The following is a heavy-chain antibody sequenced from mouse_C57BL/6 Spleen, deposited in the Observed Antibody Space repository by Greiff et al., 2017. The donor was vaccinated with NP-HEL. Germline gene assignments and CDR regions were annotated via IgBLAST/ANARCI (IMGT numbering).Heavy chain of an antibody. CDR1: GFTFTDYE. D-gene: IGHD2-14*01. CDR3: TRYRAWFAY. V-gene: IGHV1-15*01. J-gene: IGHJ3*01. CDR2: IDPETGGT. Sequence: VQLQESGAELVRPGASVTLSCKASGFTFTDYEMHWVKQTPVHGLEWIGAIDPETGGTAYNQKFKGKAILTADKSSSTAYMELRSLTSEDSAVYYCTRYRAWFAYWGQGTLVTVSA.